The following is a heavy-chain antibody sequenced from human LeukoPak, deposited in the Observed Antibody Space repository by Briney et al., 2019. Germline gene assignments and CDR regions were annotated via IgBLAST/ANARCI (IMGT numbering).Heavy chain of an antibody. CDR1: GITFSSYW. V-gene: IGHV3-74*01. J-gene: IGHJ4*02. D-gene: IGHD2-15*01. Sequence: GGSLRLSCAVSGITFSSYWMHWVRQDPGRGLLWISRINTQGTYTNYADSVKGRFTISRDNAQNTLYLQMSSLRADDTAVYYCVIDLGDYNDFWGQGTLVSVSS. CDR2: INTQGTYT. CDR3: VIDLGDYNDF.